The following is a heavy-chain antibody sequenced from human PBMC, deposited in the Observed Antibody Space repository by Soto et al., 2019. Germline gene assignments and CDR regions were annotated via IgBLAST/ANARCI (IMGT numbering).Heavy chain of an antibody. CDR3: ASHQAIFGVVIVRDYGMDV. J-gene: IGHJ6*02. Sequence: GASVKVSCKASGGTFSSYAISWVRQAPGQGLEWMGGIIPIFGTANYAQKFQGRVTITADESTSTAYMELSSLRSEDTAVYYCASHQAIFGVVIVRDYGMDVWGQGTTVTV. CDR2: IIPIFGTA. CDR1: GGTFSSYA. V-gene: IGHV1-69*13. D-gene: IGHD3-3*01.